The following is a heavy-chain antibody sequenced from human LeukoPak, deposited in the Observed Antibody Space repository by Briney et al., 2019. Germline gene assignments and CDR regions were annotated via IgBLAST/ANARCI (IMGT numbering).Heavy chain of an antibody. V-gene: IGHV1-58*02. D-gene: IGHD3-3*01. CDR3: AAFYWSGYYTLFDY. CDR2: IVVGSGNT. Sequence: GASVKVSCKASGFTFTSSAMQWVRQARGQRLEWIGWIVVGSGNTNYAQKFQERVTITRDMSTRTAYMELSSLRSEDTAVYYCAAFYWSGYYTLFDYWGQGTLVTVSS. J-gene: IGHJ4*02. CDR1: GFTFTSSA.